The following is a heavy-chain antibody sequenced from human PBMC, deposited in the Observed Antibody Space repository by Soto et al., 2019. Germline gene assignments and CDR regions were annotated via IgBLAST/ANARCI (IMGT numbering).Heavy chain of an antibody. CDR2: FDPEDGET. Sequence: ASVKVSCKVSGYTLTELSMHWVRQAPGKGLEWMGGFDPEDGETIYAQKFQGRVTMTEDTSTDTAYMELSSLRSEDTAVHYCATGRPVTYYYGSGSSIYYGMDVWGQGTTVTVSS. V-gene: IGHV1-24*01. CDR3: ATGRPVTYYYGSGSSIYYGMDV. CDR1: GYTLTELS. J-gene: IGHJ6*02. D-gene: IGHD3-10*01.